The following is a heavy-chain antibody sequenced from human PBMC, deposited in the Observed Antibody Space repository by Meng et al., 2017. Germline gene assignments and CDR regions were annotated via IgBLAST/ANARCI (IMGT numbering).Heavy chain of an antibody. CDR1: GGSISSSNW. J-gene: IGHJ4*02. CDR3: ARAGVGYYDSSGPYSY. V-gene: IGHV4-4*02. CDR2: IYHSGST. D-gene: IGHD3-22*01. Sequence: QVQLQEPGPGLVKPSGTLSLTCSVPGGSISSSNWWSWVRQPPGKGLEWIGEIYHSGSTNYNPSLKSRVTISVDKSKNQFSLKLSSVTAADTAVYYCARAGVGYYDSSGPYSYWGQGTLVTVSS.